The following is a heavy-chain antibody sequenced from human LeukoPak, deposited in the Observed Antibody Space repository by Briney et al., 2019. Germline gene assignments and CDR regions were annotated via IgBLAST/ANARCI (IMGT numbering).Heavy chain of an antibody. CDR2: ISSSSSTI. CDR1: GFTFSSYS. V-gene: IGHV3-48*01. Sequence: GGSLRLSCAASGFTFSSYSMNWVRQAPGKGLEWVSYISSSSSTIYYADSVKGRFTISRDNAKNSLYLQMNSLRAEDTAVYYCARDRGYDILTYYFDYWGQGTLVTVPS. D-gene: IGHD3-9*01. CDR3: ARDRGYDILTYYFDY. J-gene: IGHJ4*02.